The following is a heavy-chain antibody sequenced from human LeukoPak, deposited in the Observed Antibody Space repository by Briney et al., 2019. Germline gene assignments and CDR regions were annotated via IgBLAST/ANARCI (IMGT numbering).Heavy chain of an antibody. CDR1: GFTFSSYG. CDR3: ANHLACGSTSCPPFDY. J-gene: IGHJ4*02. Sequence: GGSLRLSCAASGFTFSSYGMHWVRQAPGKGLEWVAFIRYDGSNKYYADSVKGRFTISRDNSKNTLYLEMNSLRAEDTAVYYCANHLACGSTSCPPFDYWGQGTLVTVSS. V-gene: IGHV3-30*02. D-gene: IGHD2-2*01. CDR2: IRYDGSNK.